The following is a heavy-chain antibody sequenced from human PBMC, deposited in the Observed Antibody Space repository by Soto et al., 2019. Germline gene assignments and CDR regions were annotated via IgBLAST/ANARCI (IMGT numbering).Heavy chain of an antibody. D-gene: IGHD3-10*01. CDR3: AREVGHGWFDP. J-gene: IGHJ5*02. V-gene: IGHV3-53*04. Sequence: EVQLVESGGGLVQPEGSLRLSCAASGFTVSSNYMSWVRQAPGKGLEWGSVIYSGGSTYYADSVKGRFTISRHNSKNTLYLQMNSLRAEDTAVYYCAREVGHGWFDPWGQGTLVTVSS. CDR2: IYSGGST. CDR1: GFTVSSNY.